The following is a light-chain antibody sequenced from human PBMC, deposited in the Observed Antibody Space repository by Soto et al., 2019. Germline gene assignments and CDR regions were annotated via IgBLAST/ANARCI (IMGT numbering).Light chain of an antibody. CDR2: GAS. Sequence: RQSPVTLSVPPGETATLSSRASQSVGSNLAWYQQKPGQAPRLLIYGASTRAAGVPPRFSGSGSGTEFTLTSSRLPSEDVVVYCCQKFNKWSWTFGQGTKVDIK. CDR1: QSVGSN. V-gene: IGKV3-15*01. J-gene: IGKJ1*01. CDR3: QKFNKWSWT.